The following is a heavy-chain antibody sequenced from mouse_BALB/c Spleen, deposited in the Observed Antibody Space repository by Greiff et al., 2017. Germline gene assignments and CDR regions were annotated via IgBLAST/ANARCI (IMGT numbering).Heavy chain of an antibody. J-gene: IGHJ4*01. CDR2: INPSSGYT. D-gene: IGHD1-1*01. Sequence: QVQLQQSGAELARPGASVKMSCKASGYTFTSYTMHWVKQRPGQGLEWIGYINPSSGYTNYNHKFKDKATLTADKSSSTAYMQLSSLTSEDSAVYYCARAYYGSSGDYAMDYWGQGTSVTVSS. CDR1: GYTFTSYT. V-gene: IGHV1-4*01. CDR3: ARAYYGSSGDYAMDY.